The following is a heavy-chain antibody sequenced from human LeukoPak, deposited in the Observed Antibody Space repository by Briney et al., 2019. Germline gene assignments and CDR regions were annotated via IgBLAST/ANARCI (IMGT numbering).Heavy chain of an antibody. V-gene: IGHV3-33*01. J-gene: IGHJ4*02. D-gene: IGHD2-8*01. Sequence: PGGSLRLSCAASGIPFNGFGMHWVRQAPGKGLEWVALIWYDGSKKYYIDSVKGRFTISRDNSKNTLYLQMNSLRADDTAVYYCARDSNTTGYLDHWGQGTLVTVSS. CDR3: ARDSNTTGYLDH. CDR1: GIPFNGFG. CDR2: IWYDGSKK.